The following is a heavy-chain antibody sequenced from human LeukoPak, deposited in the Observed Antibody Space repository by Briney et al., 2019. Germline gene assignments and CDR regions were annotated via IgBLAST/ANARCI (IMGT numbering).Heavy chain of an antibody. V-gene: IGHV4-59*08. Sequence: PSETLSLTCTVSGGSVSDYYWSWIRQSPGKGLEWIGYIYYTGTSYNPSLKSRVTISADTSKNQFSLKLSPVTAADTAVYYCARCAYYDSSGYYKKLASTKYYFDYWGQGTLVTVSS. CDR3: ARCAYYDSSGYYKKLASTKYYFDY. CDR2: IYYTGT. D-gene: IGHD3-22*01. J-gene: IGHJ4*02. CDR1: GGSVSDYY.